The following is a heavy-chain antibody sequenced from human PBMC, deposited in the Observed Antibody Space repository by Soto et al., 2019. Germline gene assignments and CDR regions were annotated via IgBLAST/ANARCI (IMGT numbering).Heavy chain of an antibody. CDR2: INHSGST. CDR1: GGSFSGYY. J-gene: IGHJ6*02. CDR3: ATDSTSRYYGMDV. Sequence: PSETLSLTCVYGGSFSGYYWSWIRQSPGKGLEWIGEINHSGSTNNYNPSLKSRVTISVDTSKKRISLKLTSVTAADTAVYYCATDSTSRYYGMDVWGQGTTVTVSS. D-gene: IGHD2-2*01. V-gene: IGHV4-34*01.